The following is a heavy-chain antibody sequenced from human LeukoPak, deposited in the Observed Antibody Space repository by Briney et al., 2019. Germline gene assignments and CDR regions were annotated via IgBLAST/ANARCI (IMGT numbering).Heavy chain of an antibody. CDR1: GGSFSGYY. CDR3: ARGANHSYFDY. J-gene: IGHJ4*02. CDR2: INHSGST. D-gene: IGHD1-14*01. Sequence: PSETLSLTCAVYGGSFSGYYWSWIRQPPGKGLEWIGEINHSGSTNYNPSLKSRITISVDTSKNQFSLKLSSVTAADTAVYYCARGANHSYFDYWGQGTLVTVSS. V-gene: IGHV4-34*01.